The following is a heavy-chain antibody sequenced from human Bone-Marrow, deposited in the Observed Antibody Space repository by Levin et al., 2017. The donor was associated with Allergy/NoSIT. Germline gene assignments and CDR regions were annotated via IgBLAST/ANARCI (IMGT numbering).Heavy chain of an antibody. CDR2: IFTSGGT. D-gene: IGHD3-16*01. V-gene: IGHV4-4*07. CDR1: GDSMHNSY. J-gene: IGHJ4*02. CDR3: ARGREFGDYFDY. Sequence: ASQTLSLTCTVTGDSMHNSYWTWIRQPAGKELEYIGRIFTSGGTNYSPSLKSRLTMSVDTSKNQFSLKLYSVTAADTAMYYCARGREFGDYFDYWGQGALVTVSS.